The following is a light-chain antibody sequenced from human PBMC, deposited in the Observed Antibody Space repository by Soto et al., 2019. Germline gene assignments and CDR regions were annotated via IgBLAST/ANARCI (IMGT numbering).Light chain of an antibody. J-gene: IGLJ2*01. CDR2: EVS. V-gene: IGLV2-14*01. CDR1: IRDVGAYNF. CDR3: SSYTSSSSLI. Sequence: QSALTQPASVSGSPGQSITISCAGTIRDVGAYNFVSWYQQHPGRAPQLIIYEVSNRPSGISFRFSGSKSGNTASLTISGLQAEDEADYYCSSYTSSSSLIFGAGTKLTVL.